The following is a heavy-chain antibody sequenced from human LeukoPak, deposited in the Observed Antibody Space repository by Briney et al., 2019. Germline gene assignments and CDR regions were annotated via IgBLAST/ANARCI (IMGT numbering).Heavy chain of an antibody. CDR1: GGSISSYY. V-gene: IGHV4-4*07. Sequence: SETLSLTCAVSGGSISSYYWSWIRQPAGKGLEWIGRIYISGSTYYNPSLKSRVTISVDTSKNQFSPKLSSVTAADTAVYYCARDTREVAGFDYWGQGTLVTVSS. D-gene: IGHD6-19*01. CDR2: IYISGST. J-gene: IGHJ4*02. CDR3: ARDTREVAGFDY.